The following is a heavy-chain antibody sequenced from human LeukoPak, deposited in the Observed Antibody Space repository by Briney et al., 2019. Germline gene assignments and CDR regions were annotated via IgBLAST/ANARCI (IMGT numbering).Heavy chain of an antibody. CDR1: GFTFSSYA. V-gene: IGHV3-23*01. CDR3: AKDTTYYDFWSGYALRDYYYGMDV. J-gene: IGHJ6*02. D-gene: IGHD3-3*01. Sequence: GGSLRLSCAASGFTFSSYAMSWVRQAPGKGLEWVSAISGSGGSTYYADSVKGRFTISRDNSKNTLYLQMNSLRAEDTAVYYCAKDTTYYDFWSGYALRDYYYGMDVWGQGTTVIVSS. CDR2: ISGSGGST.